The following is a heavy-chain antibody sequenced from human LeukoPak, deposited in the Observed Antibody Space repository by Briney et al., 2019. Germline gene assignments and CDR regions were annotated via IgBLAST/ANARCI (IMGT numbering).Heavy chain of an antibody. CDR1: GGSISSYY. D-gene: IGHD2-21*01. CDR2: IYTSGST. V-gene: IGHV4-4*07. Sequence: SETLSLTCTVSGGSISSYYWSWIRQPAGKGLEWIGRIYTSGSTNYNPSLKSRATMSVDTSKNQFSLKLSSVTAADTAVYYCARGAITPWYYYMDVWGKGTTVTVAS. J-gene: IGHJ6*03. CDR3: ARGAITPWYYYMDV.